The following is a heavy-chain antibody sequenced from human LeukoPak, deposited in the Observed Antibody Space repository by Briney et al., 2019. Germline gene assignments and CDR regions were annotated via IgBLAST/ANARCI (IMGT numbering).Heavy chain of an antibody. V-gene: IGHV4-38-2*02. J-gene: IGHJ4*02. D-gene: IGHD1-26*01. CDR2: IYHSGST. CDR3: ARGKSRGSHIDY. Sequence: SETLSLTCTVSGYSISSDYYWGWVRQPPGKGLEWIGSIYHSGSTYYNPSLKSRVTISVDTSKNQFSLKLRSVTAADTAMYYCARGKSRGSHIDYWGQGTLVTVSS. CDR1: GYSISSDYY.